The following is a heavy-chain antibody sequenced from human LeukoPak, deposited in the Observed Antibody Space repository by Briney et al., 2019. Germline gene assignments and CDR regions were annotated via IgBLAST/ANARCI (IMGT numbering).Heavy chain of an antibody. CDR2: IYHSGST. V-gene: IGHV4-4*02. CDR1: GGSISSSNW. Sequence: SETLSLTCAVSGGSISSSNWWSWVRQPPGKGLEWIGEIYHSGSTNYNPSLKSRVTISVDKSKNQFSLKLSSVTAADTAVYYCARETYGVVVTAPGWFDPWGQGTLVTVSS. D-gene: IGHD2-21*02. CDR3: ARETYGVVVTAPGWFDP. J-gene: IGHJ5*02.